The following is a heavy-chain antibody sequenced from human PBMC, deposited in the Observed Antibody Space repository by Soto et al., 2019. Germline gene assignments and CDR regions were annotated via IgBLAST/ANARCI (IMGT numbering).Heavy chain of an antibody. CDR2: ISGSGGST. J-gene: IGHJ4*02. CDR1: GFTFSSYA. Sequence: GGSLRLSCAASGFTFSSYAMSWVRQAPGKGLEWVSAISGSGGSTYYADSVKGRFTISRDNSKNTLYLQMNSLRAEDTAVYYCARTHIVVVRTSDYWGQGTLVTVSS. CDR3: ARTHIVVVRTSDY. D-gene: IGHD2-15*01. V-gene: IGHV3-23*01.